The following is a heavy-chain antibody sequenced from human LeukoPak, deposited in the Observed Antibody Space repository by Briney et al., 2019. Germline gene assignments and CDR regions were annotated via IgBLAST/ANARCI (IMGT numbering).Heavy chain of an antibody. D-gene: IGHD5-24*01. J-gene: IGHJ4*02. V-gene: IGHV3-66*01. CDR2: IYSGGST. CDR1: GFTVRSNY. CDR3: ARGWLALFDY. Sequence: GGSLRLSCAASGFTVRSNYMSWVRQAPGKGLEWVSVIYSGGSTYYADSVKGRFTISRDNSKNTLYLQMNSLGAEDTAVYCCARGWLALFDYWGQGTLVTVSS.